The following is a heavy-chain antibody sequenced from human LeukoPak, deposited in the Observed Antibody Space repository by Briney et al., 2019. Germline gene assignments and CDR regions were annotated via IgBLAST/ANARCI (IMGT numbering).Heavy chain of an antibody. CDR3: ARDGDYYDSSGWTWFDP. CDR2: IIPIFGIA. V-gene: IGHV1-69*04. CDR1: GGTFSSYA. J-gene: IGHJ5*02. Sequence: PGASVKVSCKASGGTFSSYAISWVRQAPGQGLEWMGRIIPIFGIANYAQKFQGRVTITADKSTSTAYMELSSLRSEDTAVYYCARDGDYYDSSGWTWFDPWGQGTLVTVSS. D-gene: IGHD3-22*01.